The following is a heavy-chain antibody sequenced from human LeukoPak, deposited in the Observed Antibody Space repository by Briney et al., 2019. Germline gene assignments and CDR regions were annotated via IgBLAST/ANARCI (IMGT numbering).Heavy chain of an antibody. J-gene: IGHJ4*02. V-gene: IGHV3-53*01. Sequence: GGSLRLSCTVSGLTVSSNSWSWVRQAPGKGLEWVSFIYSGGKTHSSDSVKGRFTISRDNSKNTLYLQMSSLRAEDTAIYYCARRAGEYSHPYDYWGQGTLVTVSS. CDR3: ARRAGEYSHPYDY. CDR1: GLTVSSNS. D-gene: IGHD2-15*01. CDR2: IYSGGKT.